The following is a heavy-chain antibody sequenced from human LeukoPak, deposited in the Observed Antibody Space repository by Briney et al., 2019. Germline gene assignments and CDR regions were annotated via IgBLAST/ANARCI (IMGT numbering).Heavy chain of an antibody. D-gene: IGHD2-21*01. Sequence: GGSLRLSCAASGFTCSSYGMHWVRQAPGKGLEWVAFIRYDGSNKYYADSVKGRFTISRDNSKNTLYLQMNSLRAEDTAVYYCAKDLSVVIAHNFDYWGQGTLVTVSS. CDR3: AKDLSVVIAHNFDY. V-gene: IGHV3-30*02. CDR1: GFTCSSYG. J-gene: IGHJ4*02. CDR2: IRYDGSNK.